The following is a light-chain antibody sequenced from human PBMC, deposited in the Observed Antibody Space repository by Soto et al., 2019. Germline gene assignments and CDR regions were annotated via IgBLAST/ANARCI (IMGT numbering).Light chain of an antibody. CDR3: QQYGSSPYT. V-gene: IGKV3-20*01. Sequence: EIVLTQSPGTLSLSPGERATLSCRASQSVRSGYLAWYQQKPGQAPRLLSYGASSSATGIPDRFSVSGSGTDFTLTISRLEPEDFAVYYCQQYGSSPYTFGQGTKLEIK. CDR1: QSVRSGY. J-gene: IGKJ2*01. CDR2: GAS.